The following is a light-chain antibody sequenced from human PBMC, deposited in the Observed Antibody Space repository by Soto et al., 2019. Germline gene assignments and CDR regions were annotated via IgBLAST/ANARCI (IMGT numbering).Light chain of an antibody. CDR3: ATWDDTLRSWV. CDR2: NNN. V-gene: IGLV1-44*01. Sequence: QSVLTQPPSASGTPGQRVTISCSGSNSNIGTNAVNWYQQIPGTAPKLLIYNNNQRPSGVPDRFSGSKSGTSASLTISGLHSDDEADYPCATWDDTLRSWVFXGGTKVTVL. J-gene: IGLJ3*02. CDR1: NSNIGTNA.